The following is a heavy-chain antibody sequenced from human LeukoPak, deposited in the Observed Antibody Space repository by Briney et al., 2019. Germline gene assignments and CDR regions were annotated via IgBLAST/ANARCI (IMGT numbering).Heavy chain of an antibody. CDR3: ARGGYGAHMG. CDR2: LNSDGSTT. CDR1: GFSFSVYG. V-gene: IGHV3-74*01. J-gene: IGHJ4*02. Sequence: GGSLRLSCAASGFSFSVYGMNWVRQVPGKGLVWVSGLNSDGSTTGYADSVRGRFTISRDNAKSTLYLQMNSLRAEDTAVYYCARGGYGAHMGWGQGTLVTVSS. D-gene: IGHD4-17*01.